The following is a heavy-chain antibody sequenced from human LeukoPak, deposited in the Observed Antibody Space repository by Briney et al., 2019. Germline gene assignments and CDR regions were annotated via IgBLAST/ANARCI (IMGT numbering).Heavy chain of an antibody. CDR3: ARRSSLWYFDI. Sequence: SETLSLTCAVSGGSISSNWWSWVRQSPGKGLEWIAEIYHSGRTNYNPSLMSRVTISIDQSKSQFSLNLNSVTAADTAVYYCARRSSLWYFDIWGRGTLVTVSS. CDR1: GGSISSNW. J-gene: IGHJ2*01. CDR2: IYHSGRT. V-gene: IGHV4-4*02.